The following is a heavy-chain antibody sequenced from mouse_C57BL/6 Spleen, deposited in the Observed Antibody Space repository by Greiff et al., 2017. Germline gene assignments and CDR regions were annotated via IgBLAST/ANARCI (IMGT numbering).Heavy chain of an antibody. Sequence: QVQLQQPGTELVKPGASVKLSCKASGYTFTSYWMHWVKQRPGQGLEWIGNITPSNGGTNYNEKFKSKATLTVDKSSSTAYMQLSSLTSEDSAVYYCARRGTTVVAYYAMDYWGQGTSVTVSS. CDR1: GYTFTSYW. D-gene: IGHD1-1*01. CDR2: ITPSNGGT. J-gene: IGHJ4*01. V-gene: IGHV1-53*01. CDR3: ARRGTTVVAYYAMDY.